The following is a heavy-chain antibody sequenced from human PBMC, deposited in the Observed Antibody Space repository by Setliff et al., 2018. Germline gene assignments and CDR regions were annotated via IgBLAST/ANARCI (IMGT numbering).Heavy chain of an antibody. CDR3: ARVRNTQNGFFDY. Sequence: SETLSLTCTVSGYSISSGYYWGWIRQPPGKGLEWIGEINHSGSTNYNPSLKSRLTISVDTSKNQFSLRLTSVTAADTAIYYCARVRNTQNGFFDYWSQGTLVTVSS. V-gene: IGHV4-38-2*02. D-gene: IGHD1-1*01. J-gene: IGHJ4*02. CDR2: INHSGST. CDR1: GYSISSGYY.